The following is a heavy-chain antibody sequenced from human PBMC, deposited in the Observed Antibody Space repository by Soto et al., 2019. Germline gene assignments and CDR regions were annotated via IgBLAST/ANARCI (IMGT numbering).Heavy chain of an antibody. J-gene: IGHJ4*02. CDR2: IYHSGST. D-gene: IGHD3-10*01. V-gene: IGHV4-4*02. CDR1: SGSISSSNW. Sequence: PSETLSLTCAVSSGSISSSNWWSWVRQPPGKGLEWIGEIYHSGSTNYNPSLKSRVTISVDKSKNQFSLKLSSVTAADTAVYYCAIRGGLSAGYFDYWGQGTLVTVSS. CDR3: AIRGGLSAGYFDY.